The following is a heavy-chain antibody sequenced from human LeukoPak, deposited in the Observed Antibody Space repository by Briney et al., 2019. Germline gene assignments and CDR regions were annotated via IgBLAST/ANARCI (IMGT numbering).Heavy chain of an antibody. CDR2: IRSKAYGGTT. CDR3: TRARVPGVVIPVDY. V-gene: IGHV3-49*04. D-gene: IGHD3-3*01. J-gene: IGHJ4*02. Sequence: PGGSLRLSCTASGFTFGDYAMGWVRQAPGKGLEWVGFIRSKAYGGTTEYAASVKGRFTISRDDSKSIAYLQMNSLKTEDTAVYYCTRARVPGVVIPVDYWGQGTLVTVSS. CDR1: GFTFGDYA.